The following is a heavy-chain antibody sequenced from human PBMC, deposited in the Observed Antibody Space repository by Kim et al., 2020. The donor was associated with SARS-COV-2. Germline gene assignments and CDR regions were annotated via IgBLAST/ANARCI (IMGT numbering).Heavy chain of an antibody. CDR2: TSGSGSGL. CDR1: RFTFSHYY. Sequence: GGSLRLSCAASRFTFSHYYMSWVRQAPGMGLVLVSYTSGSGSGLYYADSVKGRFTVSRDNAKNSLYLQMNSLRAEDTAVYYCARGRDYCDYWCQCNLLT. V-gene: IGHV3-11*01. CDR3: ARGRDYCDY. J-gene: IGHJ4*02.